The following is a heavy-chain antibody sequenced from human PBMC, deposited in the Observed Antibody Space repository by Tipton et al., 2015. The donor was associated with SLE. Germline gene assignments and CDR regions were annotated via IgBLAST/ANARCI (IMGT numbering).Heavy chain of an antibody. D-gene: IGHD2-15*01. Sequence: QLVQSGAEVMKPGASVKVSCKASGYTFTNFDISWVRQAPGQGLEWMGWISTKNGDTKYAQRFQGRVSMTTDTSTSTTYMALRSPRSDDTAIYYCARDVVVKAVNTFDTWGQGTVVTVSS. CDR3: ARDVVVKAVNTFDT. CDR2: ISTKNGDT. V-gene: IGHV1-18*01. J-gene: IGHJ3*02. CDR1: GYTFTNFD.